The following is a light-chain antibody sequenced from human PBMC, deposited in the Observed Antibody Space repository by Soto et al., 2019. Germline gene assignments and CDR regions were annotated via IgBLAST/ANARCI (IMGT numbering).Light chain of an antibody. CDR1: SSNIGAGYD. J-gene: IGLJ1*01. CDR3: QSYDSSLSGSILYV. Sequence: QLVLTQPPSVSGAPGQRVTISCTGSSSNIGAGYDVHWYQQLPETAPKLLIYGNSNRPSGVPDRFSGSKSGTSASLAITGLQAEDEADYYCQSYDSSLSGSILYVFGTGTKLTVL. CDR2: GNS. V-gene: IGLV1-40*01.